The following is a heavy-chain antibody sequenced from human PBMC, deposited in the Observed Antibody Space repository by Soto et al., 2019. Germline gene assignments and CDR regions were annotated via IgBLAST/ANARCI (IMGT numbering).Heavy chain of an antibody. V-gene: IGHV3-30*03. D-gene: IGHD1-1*01. CDR1: GFTFRSYA. Sequence: QVQVVESGGGVVQPGRSLRLSCAASGFTFRSYAMHWVRQAPGKGLEWVAAISYDGVIIYHADSVKGRFTISRDNSKDTLYLQMDSLRAADTAVYYCARGHTTNWYYYYFGMDVWGQGTTVTVSS. CDR2: ISYDGVII. CDR3: ARGHTTNWYYYYFGMDV. J-gene: IGHJ6*02.